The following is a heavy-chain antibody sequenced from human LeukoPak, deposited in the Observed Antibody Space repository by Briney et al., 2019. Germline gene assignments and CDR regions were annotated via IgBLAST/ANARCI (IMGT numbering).Heavy chain of an antibody. CDR2: SYYGGAT. CDR3: ASQGVSILLWCGEGFSM. V-gene: IGHV4-39*01. CDR1: GGSTARICSN. D-gene: IGHD3-10*01. J-gene: IGHJ4*02. Sequence: SETLSLTCTVSGGSTARICSNWGGFREPPGRGLGWLGGSYYGGATDYTPSLKSRVTISVDTSKNQFSLKLSSVTAADTAVYYCASQGVSILLWCGEGFSMWGQGTLVTVS.